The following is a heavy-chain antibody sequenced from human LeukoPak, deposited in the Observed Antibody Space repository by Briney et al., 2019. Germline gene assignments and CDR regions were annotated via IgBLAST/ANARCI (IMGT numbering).Heavy chain of an antibody. D-gene: IGHD4-17*01. J-gene: IGHJ4*02. Sequence: ASVKVSCKVSGYTLTELSMHWVRQAPGKGLEWMGGFDPEDGETIYAQKFQGRVTMTEDTSTDTAYMELSRLRSEDTAVYYCATDLGARKDFDYWGQGTLVTVSS. CDR2: FDPEDGET. V-gene: IGHV1-24*01. CDR1: GYTLTELS. CDR3: ATDLGARKDFDY.